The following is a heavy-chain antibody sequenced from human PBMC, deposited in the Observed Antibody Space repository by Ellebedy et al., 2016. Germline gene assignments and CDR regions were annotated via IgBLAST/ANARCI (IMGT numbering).Heavy chain of an antibody. V-gene: IGHV3-74*01. Sequence: GESLKISCAASGFTFTTYWMHWARQAPGKGPVWISRIDSDGSTTYADSVQGRFTISRDNAKNMLYLQMNSLRVEDTAVYYCARDHFYDSSGNNCRAFDIWGQGTMVTVSS. J-gene: IGHJ3*02. CDR3: ARDHFYDSSGNNCRAFDI. D-gene: IGHD3-22*01. CDR2: IDSDGST. CDR1: GFTFTTYW.